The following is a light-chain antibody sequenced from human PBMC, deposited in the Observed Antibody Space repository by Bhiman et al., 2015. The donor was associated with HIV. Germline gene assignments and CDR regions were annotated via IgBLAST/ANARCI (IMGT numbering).Light chain of an antibody. J-gene: IGLJ1*01. CDR2: QDY. V-gene: IGLV3-1*01. CDR1: KLGDKY. Sequence: SYELTQPPSVSVSPGQTASITCSGDKLGDKYTFWYQQKPGQSPVLVIYQDYKRPSGIPERFSGSNSGNTATLTISGTRAMDEGDYYCQAWDTSTGGVFGTGTKVTVL. CDR3: QAWDTSTGGV.